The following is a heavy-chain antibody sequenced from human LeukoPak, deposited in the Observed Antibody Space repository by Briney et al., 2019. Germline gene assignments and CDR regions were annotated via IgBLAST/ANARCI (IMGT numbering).Heavy chain of an antibody. D-gene: IGHD6-13*01. CDR1: GFTFTSSA. V-gene: IGHV1-58*01. J-gene: IGHJ4*02. CDR2: IVVGSGNT. CDR3: AASGHSSSWYYFDY. Sequence: SVKASCKASGFTFTSSAVQWVRQARGQRLEWIGWIVVGSGNTNYAQKFQERVTITRDMSTSTAYMELSSLRSEDTAVYYCAASGHSSSWYYFDYWGQGTLVTVSS.